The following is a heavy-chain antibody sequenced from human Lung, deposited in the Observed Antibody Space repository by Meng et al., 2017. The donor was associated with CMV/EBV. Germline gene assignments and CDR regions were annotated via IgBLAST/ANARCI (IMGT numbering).Heavy chain of an antibody. J-gene: IGHJ4*02. Sequence: EVQLLESGGGWVQPGGSLRLSCAASGFTFNSHIMSWVRQAPGKGLEWVSFITADGGTTYYADSVKGRFTISRDNSKNTLCLQMNSLRSEDTAVYHCVRVALSGGWYLDYWGLGTLVTVSA. CDR1: GFTFNSHI. CDR2: ITADGGTT. D-gene: IGHD2-15*01. CDR3: VRVALSGGWYLDY. V-gene: IGHV3-23*01.